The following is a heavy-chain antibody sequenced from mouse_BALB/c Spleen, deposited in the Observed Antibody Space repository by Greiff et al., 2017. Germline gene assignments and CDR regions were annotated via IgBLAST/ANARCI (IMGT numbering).Heavy chain of an antibody. CDR2: INSNGGST. CDR3: AREYYGSSYYWYFDV. CDR1: GFTFSSYY. Sequence: EVQLVESGGGLVKLGGSLKLSCAASGFTFSSYYMSWVRQTPEKRLELVAAINSNGGSTYYPDTVKGRFTISRDNAKNTLYLQMSSLKSEDTALYYGAREYYGSSYYWYFDVWGAGTTVTVSS. V-gene: IGHV5-6-2*01. D-gene: IGHD1-1*01. J-gene: IGHJ1*01.